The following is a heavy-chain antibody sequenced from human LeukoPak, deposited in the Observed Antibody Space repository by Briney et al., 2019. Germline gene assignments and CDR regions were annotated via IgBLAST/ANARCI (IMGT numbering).Heavy chain of an antibody. CDR2: IIPIFGTA. J-gene: IGHJ4*02. Sequence: ASVKVSCKASGGTFSSYAISWVRQAPGQGLEWMGRIIPIFGTANYAQKFQGRVTITTDESTSPAYMELGSLGSEDTAVYYCAVYSSGWYGENYYFDYWGQGTLVTVSS. CDR1: GGTFSSYA. D-gene: IGHD6-19*01. CDR3: AVYSSGWYGENYYFDY. V-gene: IGHV1-69*05.